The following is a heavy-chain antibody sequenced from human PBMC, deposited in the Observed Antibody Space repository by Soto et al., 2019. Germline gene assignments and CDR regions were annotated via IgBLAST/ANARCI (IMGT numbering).Heavy chain of an antibody. CDR2: ISSSGSTI. J-gene: IGHJ4*02. D-gene: IGHD1-26*01. CDR3: ARDRRGGTYASSPNSDF. CDR1: GFTFSSYE. V-gene: IGHV3-48*03. Sequence: GGSLRLSCAASGFTFSSYEMNWVRQAPGKGLEWVSYISSSGSTIHNADSVEGRFTISRDNAKNSLYLQMNSLRAEDTAVYYCARDRRGGTYASSPNSDFWGQGTLVTVSS.